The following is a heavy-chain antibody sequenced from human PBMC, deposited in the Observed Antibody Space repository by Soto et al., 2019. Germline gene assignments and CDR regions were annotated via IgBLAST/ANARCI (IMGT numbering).Heavy chain of an antibody. Sequence: LERSFRDCCTGSGVILVPCGLIGVRLLPGKGMDWISSISGSGLKKYYADSVKGRFTISRDNSQSTVYLELNNLSPKDTAVYHCAKNQGVELVPLATVDWFDPWG. CDR3: AKNQGVELVPLATVDWFDP. CDR1: GVILVPCG. J-gene: IGHJ5*02. CDR2: ISGSGLKK. V-gene: IGHV3-23*01. D-gene: IGHD1-26*01.